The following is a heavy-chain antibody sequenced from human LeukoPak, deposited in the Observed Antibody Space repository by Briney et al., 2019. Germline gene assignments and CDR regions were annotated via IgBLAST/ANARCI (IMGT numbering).Heavy chain of an antibody. CDR3: VKDRGKHVTDY. V-gene: IGHV4-61*02. Sequence: SETLSLTCTVSGGSISSGNYYWSWIRQPAGKGLEWIGRIYTSGSTYYSAPLKSRVTISVDTSKNQFSLKLTSLTAADTAVYYCVKDRGKHVTDYWGQGTLVTVSS. CDR2: IYTSGST. CDR1: GGSISSGNYY. D-gene: IGHD1-26*01. J-gene: IGHJ4*02.